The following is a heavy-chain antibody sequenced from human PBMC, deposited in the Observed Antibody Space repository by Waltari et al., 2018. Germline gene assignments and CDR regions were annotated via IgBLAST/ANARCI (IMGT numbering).Heavy chain of an antibody. CDR1: GFTFSSYW. CDR2: IKQDGSEK. V-gene: IGHV3-7*04. J-gene: IGHJ6*02. Sequence: EVQLVESGGGLVQRGGSLRLSCAASGFTFSSYWMSWVRQAPGKGLEWVANIKQDGSEKYYGDSVKGRFTISRDNAKNSLYLQMNSLRAEDTAVYYCARDKGSSAFYYGMDVWGQGTTVTDSS. D-gene: IGHD6-25*01. CDR3: ARDKGSSAFYYGMDV.